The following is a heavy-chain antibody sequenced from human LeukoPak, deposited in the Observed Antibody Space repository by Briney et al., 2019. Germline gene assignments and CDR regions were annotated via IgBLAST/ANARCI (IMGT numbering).Heavy chain of an antibody. CDR2: IIPIFGTA. D-gene: IGHD5-18*01. V-gene: IGHV1-69*13. J-gene: IGHJ6*03. CDR1: GGTFSSYA. Sequence: SVKVSCKASGGTFSSYAISWVRQAPGQGLEWMGGIIPIFGTANYAQKFQGRVTITADESTSTAYMELSSLRSEDTAVYYCASGYSYGYAYYYMDVWGKGTTVTVSS. CDR3: ASGYSYGYAYYYMDV.